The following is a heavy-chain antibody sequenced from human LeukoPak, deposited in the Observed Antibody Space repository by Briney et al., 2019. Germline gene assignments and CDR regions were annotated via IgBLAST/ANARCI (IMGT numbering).Heavy chain of an antibody. Sequence: GGSLRLSCAAFGFTFSSYAMSWVRQAPGKGLEWVSAISGSGGSTYYADSVKGRFTISRDNSKNTLYLQMNSLRAEDTAVYYCAKGYYYDSSGLEYFQHWGQGTLVTVSS. CDR3: AKGYYYDSSGLEYFQH. CDR2: ISGSGGST. J-gene: IGHJ1*01. V-gene: IGHV3-23*01. CDR1: GFTFSSYA. D-gene: IGHD3-22*01.